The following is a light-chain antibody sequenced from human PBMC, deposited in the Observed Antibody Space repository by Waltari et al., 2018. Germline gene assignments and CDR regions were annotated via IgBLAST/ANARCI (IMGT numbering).Light chain of an antibody. J-gene: IGLJ3*02. CDR3: SSYTSSSIL. Sequence: KAPKLMIYEFSNRPSGVSNRFSGSKSGNTASLTISGLQAEDEADYYCSSYTSSSILFGGGTKLTVL. CDR2: EFS. V-gene: IGLV2-14*01.